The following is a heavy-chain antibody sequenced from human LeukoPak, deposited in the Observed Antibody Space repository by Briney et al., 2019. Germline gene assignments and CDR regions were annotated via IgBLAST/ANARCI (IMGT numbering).Heavy chain of an antibody. D-gene: IGHD2-2*01. J-gene: IGHJ4*02. Sequence: ASVKVSCKASGYTFTSYGITWVRQAPGQGLEWMGWISAYNGNTNYAQKVQGRVTMTTDTSTSTAYMELRSLRSDDTALYYCARVVCSTTNCYYYFDYRGQGTLVTVSS. CDR3: ARVVCSTTNCYYYFDY. CDR2: ISAYNGNT. CDR1: GYTFTSYG. V-gene: IGHV1-18*01.